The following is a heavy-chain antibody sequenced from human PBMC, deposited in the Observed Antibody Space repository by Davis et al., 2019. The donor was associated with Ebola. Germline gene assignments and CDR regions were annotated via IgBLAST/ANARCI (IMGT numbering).Heavy chain of an antibody. CDR1: GDTFVSFA. CDR3: ARGRTGFYYDSSDSPHWFDP. CDR2: IIPMFRSP. D-gene: IGHD3-22*01. J-gene: IGHJ5*02. V-gene: IGHV1-69*13. Sequence: SVKVSCKSSGDTFVSFAVSWVRQTPGRGLEWMGGIIPMFRSPKYAQRFLDRVTITADESTKTVYMEMRSLTPEDTAVYFCARGRTGFYYDSSDSPHWFDPWGQGTLVTVSS.